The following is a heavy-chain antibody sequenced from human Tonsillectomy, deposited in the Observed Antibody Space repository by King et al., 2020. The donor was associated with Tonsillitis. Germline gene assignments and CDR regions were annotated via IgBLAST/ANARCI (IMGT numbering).Heavy chain of an antibody. J-gene: IGHJ5*01. Sequence: QLVQSGAEVKKPGESLKISYQGSGYSFPNYWIIWVRQMPGKGLEWMGRINPSDSFTDYSPSFQGHVTVSVDKSISTAYLHWSSLKSSDTAIYYCARIIMITFGGVLFGNWFDSWGQGPLVTVSS. CDR3: ARIIMITFGGVLFGNWFDS. V-gene: IGHV5-10-1*03. CDR1: GYSFPNYW. D-gene: IGHD3-16*01. CDR2: INPSDSFT.